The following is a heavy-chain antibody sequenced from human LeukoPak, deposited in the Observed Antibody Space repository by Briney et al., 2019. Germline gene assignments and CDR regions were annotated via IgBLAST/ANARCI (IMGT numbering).Heavy chain of an antibody. CDR3: ARCELVYGDYYY. J-gene: IGHJ4*02. CDR1: GFSFSTNY. D-gene: IGHD4-17*01. Sequence: GGSLRLSCAASGFSFSTNYMHWVRQAPGKGLEWVSRISSDGSETTYADSVKGRFTISRDNSENTLFLQMNSLSAEDTAVYYCARCELVYGDYYYWGQRTLDSV. V-gene: IGHV3-74*03. CDR2: ISSDGSET.